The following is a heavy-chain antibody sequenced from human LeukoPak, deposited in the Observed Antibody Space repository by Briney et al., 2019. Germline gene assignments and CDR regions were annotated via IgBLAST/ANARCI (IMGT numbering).Heavy chain of an antibody. Sequence: SETLSLTCTVSGGSISGSGYYWGWIRQPPGKGLEWIGSIYYSGSTYYNPSLKSRVTISVDTSKNQFSLRLSSVTAADTAVYYCSRGLVWGQGTLVTVSS. CDR3: SRGLV. CDR2: IYYSGST. J-gene: IGHJ4*02. D-gene: IGHD6-19*01. CDR1: GGSISGSGYY. V-gene: IGHV4-39*01.